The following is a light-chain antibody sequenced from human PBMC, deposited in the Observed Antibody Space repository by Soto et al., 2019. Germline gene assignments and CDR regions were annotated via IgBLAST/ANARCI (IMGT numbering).Light chain of an antibody. CDR1: QSISSW. CDR3: QQYKSYSMT. Sequence: DIQMTQSPSTLSASVGDRVTITCRASQSISSWLAWYQQKPGKVPKLLIYMASSLESGVPSRFSGSGSGTEFTLTISSLQPDDFATYYCQQYKSYSMTFGQGTKVEIK. V-gene: IGKV1-5*03. CDR2: MAS. J-gene: IGKJ1*01.